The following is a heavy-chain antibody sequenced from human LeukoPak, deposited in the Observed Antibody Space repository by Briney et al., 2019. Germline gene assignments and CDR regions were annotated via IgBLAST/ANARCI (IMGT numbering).Heavy chain of an antibody. CDR3: ARGVGLFGSSWYFADY. J-gene: IGHJ4*02. D-gene: IGHD6-13*01. V-gene: IGHV1-18*01. CDR1: GYTFTNYG. CDR2: ISAYNGDT. Sequence: ASVKVSCKASGYTFTNYGITWVRQAPGQGLEWMGWISAYNGDTNYAQMLKGRVTMTTDTSTSTAYMELRSLRSDDTAVYYCARGVGLFGSSWYFADYWGQGTLVTVSS.